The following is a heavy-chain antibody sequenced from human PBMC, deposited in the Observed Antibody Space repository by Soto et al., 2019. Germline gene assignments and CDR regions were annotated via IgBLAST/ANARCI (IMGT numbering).Heavy chain of an antibody. D-gene: IGHD5-12*01. J-gene: IGHJ6*02. Sequence: ASVKVSCKASGYTFTSYGISWVRQAPGQGLEWMGWISAYNGNTNYAQKLQGRVTMTTDTSTSTAYTELRSLRSDDTAVYYCARDIVATDYYYYGMDVWGQGTTVTVSS. CDR1: GYTFTSYG. CDR3: ARDIVATDYYYYGMDV. V-gene: IGHV1-18*04. CDR2: ISAYNGNT.